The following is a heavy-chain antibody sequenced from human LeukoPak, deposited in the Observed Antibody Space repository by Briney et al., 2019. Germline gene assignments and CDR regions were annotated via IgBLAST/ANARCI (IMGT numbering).Heavy chain of an antibody. Sequence: SETLSLTCTVSGGSISSYYWSWIRQPPGKGLEWIGYIYYSGSTNYNPSLKSRVTISVDTSKNQFSLKLSSVTAADTAVYYCARDIYDFWSGYYTGIGAWGQGTLVTVSS. CDR2: IYYSGST. CDR1: GGSISSYY. CDR3: ARDIYDFWSGYYTGIGA. J-gene: IGHJ5*02. D-gene: IGHD3-3*01. V-gene: IGHV4-59*01.